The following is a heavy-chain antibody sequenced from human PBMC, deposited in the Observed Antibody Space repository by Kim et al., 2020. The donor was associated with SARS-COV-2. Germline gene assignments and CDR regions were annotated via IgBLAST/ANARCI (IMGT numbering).Heavy chain of an antibody. V-gene: IGHV3-13*01. D-gene: IGHD4-17*01. CDR2: IGTAGDT. CDR3: ARGVYGSTFDGMDV. J-gene: IGHJ6*02. CDR1: GFTFSSYD. Sequence: GGSLRLSCAASGFTFSSYDMHWVRQAPGKGLEWVSAIGTAGDTYYPGSVKGRFTISRENAKNSLYLQMNSLRAGDTAVYYCARGVYGSTFDGMDVWGQGTTVTVSS.